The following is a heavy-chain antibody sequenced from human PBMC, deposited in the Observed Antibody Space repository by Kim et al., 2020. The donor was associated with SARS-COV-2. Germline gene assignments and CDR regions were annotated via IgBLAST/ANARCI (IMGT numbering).Heavy chain of an antibody. D-gene: IGHD5-12*01. CDR1: GFTFSDYY. CDR3: ARNEWLRRISGFDY. CDR2: ISSSSSYT. J-gene: IGHJ4*02. Sequence: GGSLRLSCAASGFTFSDYYMSWIRQAPGKGLEWVSYISSSSSYTNYADSVKGRFTISRDNAKNSLYLQMNSLRAEDTAVYYCARNEWLRRISGFDYWGQGTLVTVSS. V-gene: IGHV3-11*03.